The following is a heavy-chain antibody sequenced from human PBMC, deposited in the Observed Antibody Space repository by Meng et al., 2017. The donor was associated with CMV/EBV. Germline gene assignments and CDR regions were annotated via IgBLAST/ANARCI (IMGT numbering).Heavy chain of an antibody. Sequence: QIPVKASGLPLVIPTPTLPMTCTFSGFSLSTSGVGVGWIRQPPGKALEWLALIYWDDDKRYSPSLKSRLTITKDTSKNQVVLTMTNMDPVDTATYYCAHQLRYFDWVNNWFDPWGQGTLVTVSS. D-gene: IGHD3-9*01. V-gene: IGHV2-5*02. CDR3: AHQLRYFDWVNNWFDP. CDR2: IYWDDDK. J-gene: IGHJ5*02. CDR1: GFSLSTSGVG.